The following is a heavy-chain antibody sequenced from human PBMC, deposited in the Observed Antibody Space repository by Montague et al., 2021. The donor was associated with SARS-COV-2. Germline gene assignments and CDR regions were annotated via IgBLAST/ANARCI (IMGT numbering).Heavy chain of an antibody. D-gene: IGHD3-22*01. Sequence: SETLSLTCTVSGGSISTSSYYWGWLRLPPGKGLEWIGTIYYSGSTYYNPSLTSRVTISVNTSKNQFSLKLSSVTAADTAVYYCARHYYFDTSGQTPPFDYWGQGTLVTVSS. CDR1: GGSISTSSYY. V-gene: IGHV4-39*01. CDR3: ARHYYFDTSGQTPPFDY. J-gene: IGHJ4*02. CDR2: IYYSGST.